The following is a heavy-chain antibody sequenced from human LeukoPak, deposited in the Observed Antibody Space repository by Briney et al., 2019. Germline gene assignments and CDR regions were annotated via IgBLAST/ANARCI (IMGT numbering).Heavy chain of an antibody. J-gene: IGHJ4*02. CDR1: GFTFHHYY. V-gene: IGHV3-11*01. CDR2: ISSSGSTI. Sequence: SVRLSCAASGFTFHHYYMIWIRQAPGKALEGGSCISSSGSTIHYADSMKGRFTISRDNAKNPLYLQMNSLTVDDTAVYYCARDRYSSARYGIHWGQGTLVTVSS. CDR3: ARDRYSSARYGIH. D-gene: IGHD2-2*01.